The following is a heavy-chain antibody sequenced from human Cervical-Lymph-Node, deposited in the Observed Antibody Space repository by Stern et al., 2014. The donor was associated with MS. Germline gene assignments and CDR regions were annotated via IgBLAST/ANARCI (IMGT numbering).Heavy chain of an antibody. CDR1: GFTFSNYG. Sequence: VQLVESGGGVVQPGRSLRLSCAASGFTFSNYGMHWVRQAPGKGLEWVAVIWYDGSNKYYADSVKGRFTISRDNSKNTLYLQMNSLRAEDTAVYYCARDRYSGSSGVDYWGQGTLVTVSS. CDR2: IWYDGSNK. CDR3: ARDRYSGSSGVDY. V-gene: IGHV3-33*01. J-gene: IGHJ4*02. D-gene: IGHD6-6*01.